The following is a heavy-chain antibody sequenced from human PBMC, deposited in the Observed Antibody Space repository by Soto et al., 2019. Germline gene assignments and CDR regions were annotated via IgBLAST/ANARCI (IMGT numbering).Heavy chain of an antibody. CDR3: ARTYDSSGYGVGYYGMDV. D-gene: IGHD3-22*01. CDR1: GFTFSSYA. CDR2: ISYDGSNK. V-gene: IGHV3-30-3*01. Sequence: GGSLRLSCAASGFTFSSYAMHWVRQAPGKGLEWVAVISYDGSNKCYADSVKGRFTISRDNSKNTLYLQMNSLRAEDTAVYYCARTYDSSGYGVGYYGMDVWGQGTTVTVSS. J-gene: IGHJ6*02.